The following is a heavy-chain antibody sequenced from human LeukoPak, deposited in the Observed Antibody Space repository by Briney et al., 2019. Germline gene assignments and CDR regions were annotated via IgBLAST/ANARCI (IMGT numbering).Heavy chain of an antibody. D-gene: IGHD1-1*01. V-gene: IGHV4-38-2*02. CDR1: GYSISSGYY. CDR2: IYHSGST. Sequence: PSETLSLTCTVSGYSISSGYYWGWIRQPPGKGLEWIGSIYHSGSTYYNPCLKSRVTISVDTSKNQFSLKLSSVTAADTAVYYCAVRTLGQAEIGNVPGAFDIWGQGTMVTVSS. J-gene: IGHJ3*02. CDR3: AVRTLGQAEIGNVPGAFDI.